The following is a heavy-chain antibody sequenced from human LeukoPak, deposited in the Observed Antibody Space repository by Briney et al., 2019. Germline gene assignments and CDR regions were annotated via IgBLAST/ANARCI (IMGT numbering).Heavy chain of an antibody. J-gene: IGHJ3*02. CDR1: GYTLTELS. D-gene: IGHD3-22*01. Sequence: ASVKVSCKVSGYTLTELSMHWVRQAPGKGLEWMGGFDPEDGETIYAQKFQGRVTMTEDTSTDTAYMEPSSLRSEDTAVYYCATASTYYSGDAFDIWGQGTMVTVSS. CDR3: ATASTYYSGDAFDI. V-gene: IGHV1-24*01. CDR2: FDPEDGET.